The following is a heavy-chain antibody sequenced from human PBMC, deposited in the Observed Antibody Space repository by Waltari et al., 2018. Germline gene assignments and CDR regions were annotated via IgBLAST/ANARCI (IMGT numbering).Heavy chain of an antibody. CDR2: IYHGGST. V-gene: IGHV3-23*03. CDR1: GFTFSSYA. D-gene: IGHD6-13*01. CDR3: AKALIAAAGTAAFDI. J-gene: IGHJ3*02. Sequence: EVQLLESGGGLVQPGGSLRLSCAASGFTFSSYAMSWARQAPGKGLEWVSVIYHGGSTNYADSGKDRFTISRDKSKNTLYMQMNSRRAEDTAVYYCAKALIAAAGTAAFDIWGQGTMVTVSS.